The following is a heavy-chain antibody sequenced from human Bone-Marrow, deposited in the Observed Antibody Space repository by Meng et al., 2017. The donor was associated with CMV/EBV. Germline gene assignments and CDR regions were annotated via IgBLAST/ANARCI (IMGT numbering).Heavy chain of an antibody. CDR3: ARSDRNYCTNGVCYKY. Sequence: ASVKVSCKASGDTFTGYYMHWVRQAPGQGLEWMGWINPNSGGTNYAQKFQGRVTMTRDTSISTAYMELSRLRSDDTAVYYCARSDRNYCTNGVCYKYWGQGTLVTVSS. J-gene: IGHJ4*02. CDR2: INPNSGGT. D-gene: IGHD2-8*01. V-gene: IGHV1-2*02. CDR1: GDTFTGYY.